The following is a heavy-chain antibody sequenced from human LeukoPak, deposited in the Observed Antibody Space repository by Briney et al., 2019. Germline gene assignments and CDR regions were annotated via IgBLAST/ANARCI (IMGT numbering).Heavy chain of an antibody. D-gene: IGHD3-16*01. CDR1: GGSISSRSYY. J-gene: IGHJ4*02. V-gene: IGHV4-39*07. Sequence: PSETLSLTCTVSGGSISSRSYYWGWVRQPPGKGLEWIGSMYYSVNTYYNPSLKGRVTISVDTSKNQFSLRLNSVTAADTAVYYCARDHGGYYFDYWGQGTLVTVSS. CDR3: ARDHGGYYFDY. CDR2: MYYSVNT.